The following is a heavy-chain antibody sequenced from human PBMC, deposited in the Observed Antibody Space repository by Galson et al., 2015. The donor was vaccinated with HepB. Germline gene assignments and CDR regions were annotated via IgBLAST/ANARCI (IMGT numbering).Heavy chain of an antibody. V-gene: IGHV3-23*01. CDR2: ISGSGDST. D-gene: IGHD4-23*01. Sequence: SLRLSCAASGFTFSSYAMSWVRQAPGKGLEWVSAISGSGDSTYHADSVKGRFTISRDNSKTTLYLQMNSLRAEDTAVYYCAKEFFAGGGWHNSDSWGQGALVTVSS. J-gene: IGHJ4*02. CDR1: GFTFSSYA. CDR3: AKEFFAGGGWHNSDS.